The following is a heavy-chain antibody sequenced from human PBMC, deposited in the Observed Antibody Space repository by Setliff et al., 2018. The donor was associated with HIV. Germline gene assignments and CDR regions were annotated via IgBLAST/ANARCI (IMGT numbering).Heavy chain of an antibody. V-gene: IGHV1-69*05. CDR2: IIPMYGVT. D-gene: IGHD2-15*01. Sequence: SVKVSCKASGGTFSSYVISWVRQAPGQGPEWMGGIIPMYGVTNYAQKFQGRVTITTDESTSTAYMELSSLRSEDTAVYYCALPNCSGGNCWSSASLPPAGWFDPWGQGTLVTVSS. CDR1: GGTFSSYV. J-gene: IGHJ5*02. CDR3: ALPNCSGGNCWSSASLPPAGWFDP.